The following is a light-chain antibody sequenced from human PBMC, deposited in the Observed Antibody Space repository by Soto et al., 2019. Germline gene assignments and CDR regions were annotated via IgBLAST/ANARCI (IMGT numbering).Light chain of an antibody. J-gene: IGKJ5*01. Sequence: EIVLTQSPGTLSLSPGERATLSCRASQSVSSSYLAWYQQNPGQAPRLLIYGASSRATGIPDRFSGSGSGTDFTLTISRLEPEDFAVYYCQQFKAFGQGTRLEI. CDR3: QQFKA. CDR2: GAS. V-gene: IGKV3-20*01. CDR1: QSVSSSY.